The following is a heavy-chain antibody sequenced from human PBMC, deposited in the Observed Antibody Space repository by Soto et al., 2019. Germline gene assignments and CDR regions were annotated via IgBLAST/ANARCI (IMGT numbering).Heavy chain of an antibody. Sequence: GGSLRLSCAASGFTFSSYGMHWVRQAPGKGLEWVAVIWYDGSNKYYADSVKGRFTISRDNSKNTLYLQMNSLRAEDTAVYYCARDWGGSGNVWWARDYWGQGTLVTVSS. CDR1: GFTFSSYG. V-gene: IGHV3-33*01. CDR3: ARDWGGSGNVWWARDY. J-gene: IGHJ4*02. D-gene: IGHD3-10*01. CDR2: IWYDGSNK.